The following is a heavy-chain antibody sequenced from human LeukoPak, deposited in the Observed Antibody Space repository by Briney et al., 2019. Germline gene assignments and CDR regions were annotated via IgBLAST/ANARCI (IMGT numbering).Heavy chain of an antibody. CDR2: ISSSSSYI. Sequence: GGSLRPSCAASGFTFSSYSVNWVRQAPGKGLEWVSSISSSSSYIYYADSVKGRFTISRDNAKNSLYLQMNSLRAEDTAVYYCARSGRGSSWYGAFDIWGQGTMVTVSS. V-gene: IGHV3-21*01. D-gene: IGHD6-13*01. CDR3: ARSGRGSSWYGAFDI. J-gene: IGHJ3*02. CDR1: GFTFSSYS.